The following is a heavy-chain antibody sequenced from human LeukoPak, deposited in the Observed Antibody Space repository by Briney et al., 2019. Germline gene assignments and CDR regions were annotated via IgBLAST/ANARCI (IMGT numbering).Heavy chain of an antibody. CDR2: IYTSGST. J-gene: IGHJ2*01. D-gene: IGHD3-16*01. CDR3: ARERKGGLGGSLVWYFDL. V-gene: IGHV4-4*07. CDR1: GGSISSYY. Sequence: SETLSLTCTVSGGSISSYYWSWIRQPAGKGLEWIGRIYTSGSTNYNPSLKSRVTMSVDTSKNQFSLKLSSVTAADTAVYYCARERKGGLGGSLVWYFDLWGRGTLVTVSS.